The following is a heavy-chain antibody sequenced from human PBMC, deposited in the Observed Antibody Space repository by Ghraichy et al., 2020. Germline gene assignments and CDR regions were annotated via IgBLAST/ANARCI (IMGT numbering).Heavy chain of an antibody. CDR3: VKRCVSTSFYFDY. CDR2: IAARSDYM. J-gene: IGHJ4*02. V-gene: IGHV3-23*01. D-gene: IGHD5/OR15-5a*01. CDR1: GFNFNTYS. Sequence: GGSLRLSCAASGFNFNTYSMSWVRQAPGKGLEWVASIAARSDYMPYADSMKGRFTISRDNSKSTLYLQMNALRAEDTAIYYCVKRCVSTSFYFDYWGQGALVTVSS.